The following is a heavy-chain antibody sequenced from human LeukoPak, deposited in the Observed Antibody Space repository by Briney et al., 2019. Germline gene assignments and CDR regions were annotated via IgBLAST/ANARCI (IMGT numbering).Heavy chain of an antibody. J-gene: IGHJ6*02. Sequence: ASETLSLTCTVSGGSISPYYWSWIRQPPGKGLELIAYIYYSGGTNYNPSLKSRVTISVDTSKNQFSLKLSSETAADTAVYHCARAGKNWETGYGMDVWGQGTTVTVSS. CDR2: IYYSGGT. CDR3: ARAGKNWETGYGMDV. V-gene: IGHV4-59*01. CDR1: GGSISPYY. D-gene: IGHD7-27*01.